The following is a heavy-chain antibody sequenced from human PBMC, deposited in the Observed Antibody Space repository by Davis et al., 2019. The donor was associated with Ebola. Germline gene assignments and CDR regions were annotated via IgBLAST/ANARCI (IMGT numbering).Heavy chain of an antibody. J-gene: IGHJ5*02. CDR2: NHYSGST. CDR1: GGSINRHY. D-gene: IGHD6-19*01. CDR3: ARGGVEYHSGWYWLHP. V-gene: IGHV4-59*11. Sequence: PSEPLSLLCTVPGGSINRHYWSWIWQPPGKGLEWIGYNHYSGSTNYNPFLKSRLTISVDKSKNQFSLKLTSATPADTAVYYCARGGVEYHSGWYWLHPWGQGTLVTVSS.